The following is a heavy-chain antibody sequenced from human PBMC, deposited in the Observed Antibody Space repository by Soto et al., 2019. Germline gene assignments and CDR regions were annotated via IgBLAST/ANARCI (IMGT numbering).Heavy chain of an antibody. CDR2: ISGSGGST. V-gene: IGHV3-23*01. CDR1: GYTFSSYA. Sequence: GGSLRLSCAASGYTFSSYAMSWVRQAPGKGLEWVSAISGSGGSTYYADSVKGRFTISGDNSKNTLYLQMNSLRADATAVYYWAKVGQVNYYYYYLDVWGKGTTVTVSS. CDR3: AKVGQVNYYYYYLDV. J-gene: IGHJ6*03.